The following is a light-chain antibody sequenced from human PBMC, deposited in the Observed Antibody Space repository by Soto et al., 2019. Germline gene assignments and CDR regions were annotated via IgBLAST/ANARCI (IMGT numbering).Light chain of an antibody. CDR3: QSYDSSNQV. CDR2: EDK. CDR1: SGSIVNSY. Sequence: NFMLTQPHSVSESPGKTVAISCTRSSGSIVNSYVQWYQQRPGSAPTIVIYEDKQRPSGVPDRFSGSIDSSSNSASLIISGLKTEDEADYYCQSYDSSNQVFGGGTKLTVL. V-gene: IGLV6-57*04. J-gene: IGLJ2*01.